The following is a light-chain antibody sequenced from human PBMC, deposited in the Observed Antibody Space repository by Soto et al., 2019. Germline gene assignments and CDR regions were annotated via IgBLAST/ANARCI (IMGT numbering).Light chain of an antibody. CDR1: QSISVW. Sequence: DIQMTQSPSTLSASVGDRVTITCRASQSISVWLAWYQQKAGKAPNLLIYKASRLESGVPSRFSGSGSETEFTLTISGLQPGDFATYYCQQYKSYSSWTFGQGTKVDIK. CDR2: KAS. V-gene: IGKV1-5*03. J-gene: IGKJ1*01. CDR3: QQYKSYSSWT.